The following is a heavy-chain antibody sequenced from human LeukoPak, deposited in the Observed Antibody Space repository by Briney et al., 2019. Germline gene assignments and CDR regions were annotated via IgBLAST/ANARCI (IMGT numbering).Heavy chain of an antibody. CDR3: ARRYAAATRYYYDSRAYWYFDL. CDR2: INHSGST. Sequence: SETLSLTCTVYGRSFSGYYWSWIRQPPGKGLEWIGEINHSGSTNYNPSLKSRVTISVDTSKNQFSLKLSSVTAADTAVYYCARRYAAATRYYYDSRAYWYFDLWGRGTLVTVSS. J-gene: IGHJ2*01. D-gene: IGHD3-22*01. CDR1: GRSFSGYY. V-gene: IGHV4-34*01.